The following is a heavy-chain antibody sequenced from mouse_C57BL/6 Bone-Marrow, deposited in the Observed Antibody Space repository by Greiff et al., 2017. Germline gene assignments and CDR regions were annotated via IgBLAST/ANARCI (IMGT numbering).Heavy chain of an antibody. V-gene: IGHV8-8*01. CDR3: ARIPPAYYSNYPDY. D-gene: IGHD2-5*01. CDR1: GFSLSTFGMG. Sequence: QVTLKESGPGILQPSQTLSLTCSFSGFSLSTFGMGVGWIRQPSGKGLEWLAHIWWDDDKYYNPALKSLLTISKDTSKNQVFLKIANVDTADTATYYCARIPPAYYSNYPDYWGQGTTLTVSS. J-gene: IGHJ2*01. CDR2: IWWDDDK.